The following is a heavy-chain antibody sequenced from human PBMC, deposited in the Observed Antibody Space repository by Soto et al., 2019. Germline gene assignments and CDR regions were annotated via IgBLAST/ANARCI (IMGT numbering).Heavy chain of an antibody. CDR2: IKQDGSEK. Sequence: GSLRLSCAASGFTFSSYWMSWVRQAPGKGLEWVANIKQDGSEKYYVDSVKGRFTISRDNAKNSLYLQMNSLRAEDTAVYYCARDKSSSWSAFDYWGQGTLVTVSS. V-gene: IGHV3-7*03. CDR3: ARDKSSSWSAFDY. J-gene: IGHJ4*02. D-gene: IGHD6-13*01. CDR1: GFTFSSYW.